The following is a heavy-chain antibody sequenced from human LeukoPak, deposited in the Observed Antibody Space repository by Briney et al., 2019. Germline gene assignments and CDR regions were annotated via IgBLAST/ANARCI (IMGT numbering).Heavy chain of an antibody. CDR3: ARGHKYYDFWSGYYTGMEY. CDR1: GGPFSGYY. J-gene: IGHJ4*02. Sequence: SETLSLTCAVYGGPFSGYYWSWIRQPPGKGLEWIGEINHSGSTNYNPSLKSRVTISVDTSKNQFSLKLSSVTAADTAVYYCARGHKYYDFWSGYYTGMEYWGQGTLVTVSS. D-gene: IGHD3-3*01. V-gene: IGHV4-34*01. CDR2: INHSGST.